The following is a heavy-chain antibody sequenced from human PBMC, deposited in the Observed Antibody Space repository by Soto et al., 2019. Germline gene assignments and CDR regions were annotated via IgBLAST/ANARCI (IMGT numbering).Heavy chain of an antibody. CDR3: ARQDPYDILTGPKFWY. CDR1: GYSFTSYW. Sequence: PGESLKISCKGSGYSFTSYWIGWVRQMPGKGLEWMGIIYPGDSDTRYSPSFQGQVTISADKSISTAYLQWSSLKASDTAMYYCARQDPYDILTGPKFWYWGQGTLVTVSS. J-gene: IGHJ4*02. D-gene: IGHD3-9*01. CDR2: IYPGDSDT. V-gene: IGHV5-51*01.